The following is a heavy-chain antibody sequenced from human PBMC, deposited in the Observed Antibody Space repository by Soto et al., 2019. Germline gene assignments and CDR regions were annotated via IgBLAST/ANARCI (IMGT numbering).Heavy chain of an antibody. J-gene: IGHJ4*02. CDR1: GGSFSGYY. D-gene: IGHD6-19*01. CDR2: INHSAIT. Sequence: QVQLEQWGAGLLKPSETLSLTCAVYGGSFSGYYWSWIRQPPGKGLEWLGEINHSAITDYNPSLKSRVTISKDTSKNQFSLKLDSVTAGEPAGYYFAIGPGMWLPGGGYWGQGTLVTVSS. CDR3: AIGPGMWLPGGGY. V-gene: IGHV4-34*01.